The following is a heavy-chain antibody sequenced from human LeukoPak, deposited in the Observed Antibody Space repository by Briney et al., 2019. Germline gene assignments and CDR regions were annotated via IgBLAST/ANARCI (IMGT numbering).Heavy chain of an antibody. CDR3: ARGRRNPSPMVRGATRYNWFDP. CDR2: IYYSGST. J-gene: IGHJ5*02. D-gene: IGHD3-10*01. CDR1: GGSISSSSYY. V-gene: IGHV4-39*01. Sequence: ASETLSLTCTVSGGSISSSSYYWGWIRQPPGKGLDWIGSIYYSGSTYYNPSLKSRVTISVDRSRNQFSLKLSSVTAADTAVYYCARGRRNPSPMVRGATRYNWFDPWGQGTLVTVSS.